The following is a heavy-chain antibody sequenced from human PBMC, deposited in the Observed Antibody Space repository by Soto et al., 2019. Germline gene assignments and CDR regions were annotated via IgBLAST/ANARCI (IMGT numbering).Heavy chain of an antibody. D-gene: IGHD2-21*02. CDR3: ARVGSDHFDY. J-gene: IGHJ4*02. V-gene: IGHV3-48*03. Sequence: GSLRLSCAASVFTFSSYEMNWVRQAPGKGLEWVSYISSIGSTIYYADSVKGRFTISRDNAKNSLYLQMNSLRAEDTAVYYCARVGSDHFDYWGQGTLVTVSS. CDR1: VFTFSSYE. CDR2: ISSIGSTI.